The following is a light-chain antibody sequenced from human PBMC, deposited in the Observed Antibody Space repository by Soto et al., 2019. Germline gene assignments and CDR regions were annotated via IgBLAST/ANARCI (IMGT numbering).Light chain of an antibody. V-gene: IGKV3-20*01. J-gene: IGKJ1*01. Sequence: EIVLTQSPRTLSLSPGERATLSCRASQSVSNNYLAWYQQKPGQAPRLLIYGASGRATGIPDRFSGSGSGTDFILTISRLEAEDFVVYYCQQYGSSPRTFGQGTKVEIK. CDR1: QSVSNNY. CDR3: QQYGSSPRT. CDR2: GAS.